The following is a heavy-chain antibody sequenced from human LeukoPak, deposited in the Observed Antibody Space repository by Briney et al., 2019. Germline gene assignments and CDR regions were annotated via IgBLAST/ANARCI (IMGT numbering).Heavy chain of an antibody. D-gene: IGHD2-15*01. Sequence: GGSLRLSCAASGFTVSSNSVSWVRQARGKGVDWVSVMYSGGSVYYGDPVTGRFTISRDNSKNTLYPQMNSLRAEDTAVYYCARGGNRGGSIDYWGQGTLVTVSS. J-gene: IGHJ4*02. CDR1: GFTVSSNS. CDR3: ARGGNRGGSIDY. CDR2: MYSGGSV. V-gene: IGHV3-53*01.